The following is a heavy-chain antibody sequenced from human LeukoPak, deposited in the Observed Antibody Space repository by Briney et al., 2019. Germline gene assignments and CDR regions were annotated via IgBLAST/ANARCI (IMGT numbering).Heavy chain of an antibody. D-gene: IGHD3-9*01. J-gene: IGHJ3*02. Sequence: GGSLRLSCAASGFTFSTYSMNWVRQAPGKGLEWVSYISSSSSTIYYADSVKGRFTISRDNAKNSLYLQMNSLRAEDTAVYYCARENSARYFDWLGDAFDIWGQGTMVTVSS. CDR2: ISSSSSTI. CDR1: GFTFSTYS. V-gene: IGHV3-48*01. CDR3: ARENSARYFDWLGDAFDI.